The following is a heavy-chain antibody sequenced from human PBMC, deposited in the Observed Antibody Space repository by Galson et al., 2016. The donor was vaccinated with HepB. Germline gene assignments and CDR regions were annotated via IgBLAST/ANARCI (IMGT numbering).Heavy chain of an antibody. CDR2: TYHRSQWYH. CDR3: SRGWSNLDY. Sequence: CAISGDSVLNNNLAWNWIRQSPSRGLEWLGRTYHRSQWYHDYAVSVRNRITIDPDTAKNQFYLQLKSVSPDDTAVYYCSRGWSNLDYWGQGSLVIVPS. CDR1: GDSVLNNNLA. D-gene: IGHD3-16*02. J-gene: IGHJ4*02. V-gene: IGHV6-1*01.